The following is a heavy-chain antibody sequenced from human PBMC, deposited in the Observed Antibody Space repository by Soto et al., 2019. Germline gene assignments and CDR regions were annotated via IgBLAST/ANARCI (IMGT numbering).Heavy chain of an antibody. CDR1: GFTFSNAW. J-gene: IGHJ4*02. V-gene: IGHV3-15*01. D-gene: IGHD3-16*01. CDR3: TTGHYAGLY. Sequence: GGSLRLSCAASGFTFSNAWMSWVRQAPGKGLEWVGRIKSKTDGETTDYAAPVRGRFAISRDDSENTLYLQMNSLKIEDTAVYYCTTGHYAGLYSGQGTLVIVSS. CDR2: IKSKTDGETT.